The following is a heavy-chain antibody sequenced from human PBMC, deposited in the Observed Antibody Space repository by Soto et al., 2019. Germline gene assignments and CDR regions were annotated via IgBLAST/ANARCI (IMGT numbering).Heavy chain of an antibody. CDR2: VNHSGEA. D-gene: IGHD3-3*01. CDR3: TREERLPRSWFDP. J-gene: IGHJ5*02. CDR1: GGSFRNYY. V-gene: IGHV4-34*01. Sequence: WETLSLTCGVYGGSFRNYYWIWVRQPPGKGLEWIGEVNHSGEATYNPSPQSRITTSLDTSNNQFSLKMTSVTAANTAMYFCTREERLPRSWFDPWGQGTQVTVSS.